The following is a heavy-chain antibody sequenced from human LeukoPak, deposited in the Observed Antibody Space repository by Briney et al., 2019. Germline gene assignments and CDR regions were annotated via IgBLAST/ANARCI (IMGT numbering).Heavy chain of an antibody. V-gene: IGHV3-7*03. CDR1: GFTLSDYY. CDR2: INRDGSET. Sequence: GGSLRLSCAASGFTLSDYYMSWVRQAPGKGPEWVATINRDGSETYFVDSVRGRSTLSRDNAKSSLYFEMSSLRAEDAALYYCVSHGYDTGSGYYPYWGQGGLVTVSS. J-gene: IGHJ4*02. CDR3: VSHGYDTGSGYYPY. D-gene: IGHD3-3*01.